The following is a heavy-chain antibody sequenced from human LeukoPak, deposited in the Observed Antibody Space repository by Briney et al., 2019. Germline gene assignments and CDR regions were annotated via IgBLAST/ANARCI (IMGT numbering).Heavy chain of an antibody. CDR3: AKDYYDSSGYYYPSGY. D-gene: IGHD3-22*01. CDR2: ISGSGGST. V-gene: IGHV3-23*01. CDR1: GFTFSSYA. J-gene: IGHJ4*02. Sequence: GGSLRLSCAASGFTFSSYAMSWVRQAPGKGLEWVSAISGSGGSTYYADSVKGRFTISRDNSKNTLYLQMNSLRAEDTAVYYCAKDYYDSSGYYYPSGYWGQGTLVTVSS.